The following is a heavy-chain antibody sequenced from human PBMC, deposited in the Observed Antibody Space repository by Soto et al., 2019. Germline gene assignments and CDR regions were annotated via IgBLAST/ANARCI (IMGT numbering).Heavy chain of an antibody. V-gene: IGHV3-30-3*01. CDR1: GFTFSSYN. Sequence: QVQLVESGGGVVQPGRSLGLSCAASGFTFSSYNMLWVRQAPGKGLEWVAVISYDGSNEHYADSVKGRFTISRDNSKNTLYLQMNSLRAEDPAVYYCAGSYCSSTGCYYYYGVDVWGQGTTVTLSS. CDR2: ISYDGSNE. D-gene: IGHD2-2*01. CDR3: AGSYCSSTGCYYYYGVDV. J-gene: IGHJ6*02.